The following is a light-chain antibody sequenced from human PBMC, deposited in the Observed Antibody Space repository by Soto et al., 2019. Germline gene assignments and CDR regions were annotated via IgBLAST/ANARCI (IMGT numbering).Light chain of an antibody. V-gene: IGKV3-20*01. CDR2: VAS. J-gene: IGKJ2*01. CDR3: QHYGSSSDT. Sequence: DIVLTQSPGTLSLSPGERATLSCRVSQSVSSTYLAWYQHKPGQATMILIFVASHRASGIPDRFSGSGSVTDVTLTICRLEPEDCAVYYCQHYGSSSDTFGQGTKLEIK. CDR1: QSVSSTY.